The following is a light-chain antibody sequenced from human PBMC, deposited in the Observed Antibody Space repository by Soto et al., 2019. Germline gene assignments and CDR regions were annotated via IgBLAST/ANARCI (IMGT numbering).Light chain of an antibody. CDR3: QKYNSAPLT. J-gene: IGKJ4*01. V-gene: IGKV1-9*01. CDR2: SAT. CDR1: QGIASF. Sequence: DIQLTQSPSFLAASVGDRVTITCRASQGIASFLAWYQQKPGKAPKLLIYSATTLQTGVSSRFSGSRSGPEFTLTISSLQPEDFATYYCQKYNSAPLTFGGGTKVDIK.